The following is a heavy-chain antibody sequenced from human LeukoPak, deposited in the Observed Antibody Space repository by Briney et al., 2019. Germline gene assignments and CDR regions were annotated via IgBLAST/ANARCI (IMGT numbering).Heavy chain of an antibody. CDR1: GLTVSSNY. V-gene: IGHV3-53*01. CDR2: IYSGGST. D-gene: IGHD5-24*01. Sequence: GGSLRHSCAASGLTVSSNYMSWVRQAPGKGLEWVSLIYSGGSTYYADSVKGRFTISRDNSKNTLYLQMNSLSAEDTAVYYCARTFVSGDGYKVGYFDYWGQGTLVTVSS. J-gene: IGHJ4*02. CDR3: ARTFVSGDGYKVGYFDY.